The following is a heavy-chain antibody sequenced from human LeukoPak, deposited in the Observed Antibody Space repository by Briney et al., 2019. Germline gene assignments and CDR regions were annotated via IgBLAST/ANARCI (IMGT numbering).Heavy chain of an antibody. CDR1: GGSIRSHS. V-gene: IGHV4-59*11. D-gene: IGHD2-15*01. J-gene: IGHJ5*02. CDR2: VSNRGST. CDR3: AREVGWFDP. Sequence: SETLSLTCTVSGGSIRSHSWSWVRQSPGKGLEWIGSVSNRGSTNYNPSLKSRVTISVDTSKNQFSLMLVSVIAGDTAVYYCAREVGWFDPWGQGTLVTVSS.